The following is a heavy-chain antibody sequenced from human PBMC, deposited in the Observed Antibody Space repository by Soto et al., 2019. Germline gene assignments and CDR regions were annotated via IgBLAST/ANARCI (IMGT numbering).Heavy chain of an antibody. Sequence: ASVKVSCKVSGYTLTELSMHWVRQAPGKGLEWMGGFDPEDGETIYAQKFQGRVTMTEDTSTDTAYMELSSLRSEDTAVYSCATPRQYYDILTGYYGVSDVFDFWGKGTMVTVSS. V-gene: IGHV1-24*01. CDR1: GYTLTELS. D-gene: IGHD3-9*01. CDR2: FDPEDGET. J-gene: IGHJ3*01. CDR3: ATPRQYYDILTGYYGVSDVFDF.